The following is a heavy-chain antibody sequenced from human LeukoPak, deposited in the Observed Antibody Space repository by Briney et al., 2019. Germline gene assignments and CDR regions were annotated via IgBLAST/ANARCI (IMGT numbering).Heavy chain of an antibody. CDR2: INHSGST. CDR3: ARGKGPKGYCSSTSYYQRVYWFDP. V-gene: IGHV4-34*01. J-gene: IGHJ5*02. D-gene: IGHD2-2*01. CDR1: GGSFSGYY. Sequence: SETLSLTCAVYGGSFSGYYWSWIRQPPGKGLEWIGEINHSGSTNYNPSLKSRVTISVDTSKNQFSLKLSSVTAADTAVYYCARGKGPKGYCSSTSYYQRVYWFDPWGQGTLVTVSS.